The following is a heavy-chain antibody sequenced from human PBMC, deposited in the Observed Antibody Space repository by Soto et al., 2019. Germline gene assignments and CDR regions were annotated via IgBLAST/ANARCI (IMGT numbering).Heavy chain of an antibody. Sequence: EVQLLESGGGLVQPGGSLRLSCAASGFTFSSYAMSWVRQAPGKGLEWVSAISGSGGSTYYADSVKGRFTISRDNSKNTLYLQMNSLRAEDTAVYYCEALPNYYDTPQPRPGYGMDVWGQGTTVTVSS. V-gene: IGHV3-23*01. CDR1: GFTFSSYA. D-gene: IGHD3-22*01. J-gene: IGHJ6*02. CDR3: EALPNYYDTPQPRPGYGMDV. CDR2: ISGSGGST.